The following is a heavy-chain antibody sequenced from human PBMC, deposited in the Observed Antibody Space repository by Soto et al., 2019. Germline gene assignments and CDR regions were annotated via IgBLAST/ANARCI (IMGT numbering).Heavy chain of an antibody. CDR2: ISWDGGST. CDR1: GFTFDDYT. J-gene: IGHJ4*02. Sequence: GGSLRLSCAASGFTFDDYTMHWVRQAPGKGLEWVSLISWDGGSTYYADSVKGRFTISRDNSKNSLYLQMNSLRTEDTALYYCATGPNYYDSSGYSGQHDYWGQGTLVTVSS. CDR3: ATGPNYYDSSGYSGQHDY. D-gene: IGHD3-22*01. V-gene: IGHV3-43*01.